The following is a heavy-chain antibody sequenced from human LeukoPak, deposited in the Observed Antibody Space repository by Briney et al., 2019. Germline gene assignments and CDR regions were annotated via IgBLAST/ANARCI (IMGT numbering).Heavy chain of an antibody. Sequence: GESQKISCKGSGYSFTSYWIGWVRQMPGKGLEWMGIIYPGDSDIRYSPSFQGQVTISADKSISTAYLQWSSLKASDTAMYYCARHSIAARDPWFDPWGQGTLVTVSS. CDR1: GYSFTSYW. CDR2: IYPGDSDI. J-gene: IGHJ5*02. D-gene: IGHD6-6*01. V-gene: IGHV5-51*01. CDR3: ARHSIAARDPWFDP.